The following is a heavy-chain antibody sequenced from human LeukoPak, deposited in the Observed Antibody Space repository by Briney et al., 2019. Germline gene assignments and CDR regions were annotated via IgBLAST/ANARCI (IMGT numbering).Heavy chain of an antibody. CDR2: IYYSGST. J-gene: IGHJ4*02. Sequence: SETLSLTCTVSGGSISSYYWSWIRQPPGKGLEWIGYIYYSGSTNYNPSLKSRVTISVDTSKNQFSLKLSSVTAADTAVYYCVCPAAAGNPPRWGQGTLVTVSS. CDR3: VCPAAAGNPPR. CDR1: GGSISSYY. V-gene: IGHV4-59*01. D-gene: IGHD6-13*01.